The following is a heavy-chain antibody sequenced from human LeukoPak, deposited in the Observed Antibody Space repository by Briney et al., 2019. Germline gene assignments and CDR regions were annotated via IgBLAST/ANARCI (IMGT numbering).Heavy chain of an antibody. Sequence: GGSLRLSCAASGFTVSSNYMNWVRQAPGKGLEWVSVIYSGGSTYYADSVKGRFTISRDNSKNTLNLQMNSLRAEDTAVYYCARSILRGYSGYDYDDSSGDDAFDIWGQGTMVTVSS. CDR3: ARSILRGYSGYDYDDSSGDDAFDI. CDR1: GFTVSSNY. J-gene: IGHJ3*02. CDR2: IYSGGST. V-gene: IGHV3-53*01. D-gene: IGHD5-12*01.